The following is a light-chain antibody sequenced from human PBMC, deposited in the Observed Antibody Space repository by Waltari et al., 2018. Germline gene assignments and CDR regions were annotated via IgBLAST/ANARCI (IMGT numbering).Light chain of an antibody. Sequence: YLLTQPLSFSVPLVLTARITCSGNNIWSKNVHWYQQKPGQAPVLVIYRDSNRPSGIPERFSGSNSGNTATLTISRAQAGDEADYYCQVWDSSTAVFGGGTKLTVL. V-gene: IGLV3-9*01. CDR1: NIWSKN. CDR3: QVWDSSTAV. CDR2: RDS. J-gene: IGLJ3*02.